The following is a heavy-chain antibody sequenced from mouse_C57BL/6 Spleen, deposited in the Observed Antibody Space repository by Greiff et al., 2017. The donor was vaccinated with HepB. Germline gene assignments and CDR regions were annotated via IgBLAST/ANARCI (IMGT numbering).Heavy chain of an antibody. D-gene: IGHD2-1*01. CDR3: AGGYGSCRFDY. J-gene: IGHJ2*01. Sequence: QVQLQQPGAELVRPGSSVKLSCKASGYTFTSYWMHWVKQRPKQGLEWIGNIDPSDSDTHYNQKFKDKATLTVDKSSSTAYMQLSSLTSEDSAVYYRAGGYGSCRFDYWGQGTTLTVSS. V-gene: IGHV1-52*01. CDR2: IDPSDSDT. CDR1: GYTFTSYW.